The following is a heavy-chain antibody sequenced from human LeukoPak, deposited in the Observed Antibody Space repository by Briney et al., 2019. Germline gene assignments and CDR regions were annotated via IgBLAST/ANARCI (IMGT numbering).Heavy chain of an antibody. V-gene: IGHV1-2*02. D-gene: IGHD7-27*01. CDR2: IHAGRGDT. J-gene: IGHJ4*02. CDR1: GFTFTGHY. CDR3: ARDENWGPDY. Sequence: ASVKVSCKASGFTFTGHYMHWVRQAPGQGLERMGWIHAGRGDTNYAQKFQGRFTMTRDTSINTLFMELSSPRSDDTAVYYCARDENWGPDYWGQGTLVTVSS.